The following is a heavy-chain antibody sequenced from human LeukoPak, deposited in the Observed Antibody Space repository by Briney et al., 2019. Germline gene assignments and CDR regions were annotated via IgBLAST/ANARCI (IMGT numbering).Heavy chain of an antibody. CDR3: ARGSGVTIFGVVKRENAFDI. CDR1: GGSFSGDY. CDR2: INHSGST. Sequence: PSETLSLTRVVYGGSFSGDYWSWIRQPPGKGLEWIGEINHSGSTNYNPSLKSRVTISVDTSKNQFSLKLSSVTAADTAVYYCARGSGVTIFGVVKRENAFDIWGQGTMVTVSS. V-gene: IGHV4-34*01. J-gene: IGHJ3*02. D-gene: IGHD3-3*01.